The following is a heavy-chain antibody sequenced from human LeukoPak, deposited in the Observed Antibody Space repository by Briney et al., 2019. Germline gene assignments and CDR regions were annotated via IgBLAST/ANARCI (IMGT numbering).Heavy chain of an antibody. D-gene: IGHD6-19*01. CDR2: TGGSDDNT. J-gene: IGHJ4*02. Sequence: HPGGSLRLSCAASGFTFGNYAMSWVRQAPRKGLEWVAVTGGSDDNTHYADSVKGRFSISRDASENRLFLQMNSLRPDDSALYYCTKDLMTGFSSGWYLAYWGQGTLVTVSS. CDR1: GFTFGNYA. V-gene: IGHV3-23*01. CDR3: TKDLMTGFSSGWYLAY.